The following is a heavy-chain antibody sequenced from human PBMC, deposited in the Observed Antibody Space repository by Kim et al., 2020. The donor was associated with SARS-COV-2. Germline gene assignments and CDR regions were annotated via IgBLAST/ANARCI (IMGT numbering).Heavy chain of an antibody. CDR1: GFTFSSYG. V-gene: IGHV3-30*18. J-gene: IGHJ4*02. CDR2: ISYDGSNK. Sequence: GGSLRLSCAASGFTFSSYGMHWVRQAPGKGLEWVAVISYDGSNKYYADSVKGRFTISRDNSKNTLYLQMNSLRAEDTAVYYCAKDNLSSHLDYWGQGTLVTVSS. D-gene: IGHD6-13*01. CDR3: AKDNLSSHLDY.